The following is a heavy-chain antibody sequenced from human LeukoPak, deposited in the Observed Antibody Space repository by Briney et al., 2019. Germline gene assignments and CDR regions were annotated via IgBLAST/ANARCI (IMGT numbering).Heavy chain of an antibody. J-gene: IGHJ4*02. D-gene: IGHD6-19*01. CDR3: ARDGSRSGWYGGVN. V-gene: IGHV4-39*07. CDR1: GGSISSSSYY. Sequence: SETLSLTCTVSGGSISSSSYYWGWIRQPPGKGLEWIGSIYYSGSTYYNPSLKSRVTISVDTSKNQFSLKLSSVTAADTAVYYCARDGSRSGWYGGVNWGQGTLVTVSS. CDR2: IYYSGST.